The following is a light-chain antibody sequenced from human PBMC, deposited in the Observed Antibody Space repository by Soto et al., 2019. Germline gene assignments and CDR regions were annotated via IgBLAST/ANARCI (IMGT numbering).Light chain of an antibody. CDR2: AAS. V-gene: IGKV3-20*01. CDR3: PRHGPAPWT. CDR1: QTVSGSY. Sequence: EIVLTQSAGTLSLSPGERATLSCRASQTVSGSYLAWFQQKPGQAPRLLIYAASTSAAGVPARFSGSGSGTDFSLTINSLEPEDCAVYYRPRHGPAPWTFGQGTKVEI. J-gene: IGKJ1*01.